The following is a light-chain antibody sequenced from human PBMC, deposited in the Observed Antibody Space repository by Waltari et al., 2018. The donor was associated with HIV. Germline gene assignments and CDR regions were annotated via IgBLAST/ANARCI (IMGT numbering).Light chain of an antibody. V-gene: IGKV1-5*03. CDR1: QSISNW. CDR2: KAS. CDR3: QQYYLSPWT. J-gene: IGKJ1*01. Sequence: DIQMTQSLSTLSASVGDSVTLTCRASQSISNWLAWYQQKPGNAPKLLIYKASTLEGGVPSRFRGSGSGTEFTLTINSLQPDDFATYFCQQYYLSPWTFGQGARV.